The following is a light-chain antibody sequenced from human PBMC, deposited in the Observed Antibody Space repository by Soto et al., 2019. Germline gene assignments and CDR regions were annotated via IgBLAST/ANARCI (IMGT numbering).Light chain of an antibody. CDR1: SSDVGGYNY. Sequence: QSALTQPPSASGSPGQSVTISCTGTSSDVGGYNYVSWYQQHPGKAPKLMIYDVSKRPSGVPDRFSGSKSGNTASLTVSGLQAKDEADYYCSSYAGSNYVVFGGGTKLTVL. J-gene: IGLJ2*01. V-gene: IGLV2-8*01. CDR2: DVS. CDR3: SSYAGSNYVV.